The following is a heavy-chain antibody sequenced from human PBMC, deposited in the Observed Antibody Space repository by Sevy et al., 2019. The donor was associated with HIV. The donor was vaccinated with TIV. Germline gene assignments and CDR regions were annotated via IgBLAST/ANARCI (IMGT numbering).Heavy chain of an antibody. J-gene: IGHJ4*02. D-gene: IGHD3-22*01. Sequence: GVSLRLSCAASGFTFSSYSMNWVRQAPGKGLEWVSYISSSSSTIYYADSVKGRFTISRDNAKNSLYLQMNSLRDEDTAVYYCARVHYYDSSGYRNYFDYWGQGTLVTVSS. CDR2: ISSSSSTI. CDR1: GFTFSSYS. V-gene: IGHV3-48*02. CDR3: ARVHYYDSSGYRNYFDY.